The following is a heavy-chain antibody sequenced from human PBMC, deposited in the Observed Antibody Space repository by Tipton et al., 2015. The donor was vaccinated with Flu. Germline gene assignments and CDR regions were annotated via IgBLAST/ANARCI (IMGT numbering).Heavy chain of an antibody. CDR3: ARVYGSGSYFPYYYYGMDV. V-gene: IGHV1-46*01. J-gene: IGHJ6*02. D-gene: IGHD3-10*01. Sequence: QLVQSGAEVKKPGASVKVSCKASGYTFTSYYMHWVRQAPGQGLEWMGIINPSGGSTSYAQKFQGRVTMTRDTSTSTVYMELSSLRSEDTAVYYCARVYGSGSYFPYYYYGMDVWGQGTTVTVSS. CDR1: GYTFTSYY. CDR2: INPSGGST.